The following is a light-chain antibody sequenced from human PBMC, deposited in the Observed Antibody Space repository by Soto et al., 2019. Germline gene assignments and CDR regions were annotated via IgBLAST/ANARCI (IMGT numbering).Light chain of an antibody. J-gene: IGLJ3*02. CDR3: QSYASSLSGWV. CDR2: GNS. CDR1: SSNIGAGYD. Sequence: QSVLTQPPSVSGAPGQRVTISCTGSSSNIGAGYDVHWYQQLPGTAPKLLIYGNSNRPSGVPDRFSGSKSGTSASLAITGLRAEYEGDYCCQSYASSLSGWVFGGGTKVTVL. V-gene: IGLV1-40*01.